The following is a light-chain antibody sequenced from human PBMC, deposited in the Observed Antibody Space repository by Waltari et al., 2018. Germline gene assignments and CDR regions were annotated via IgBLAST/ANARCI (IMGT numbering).Light chain of an antibody. CDR3: QQSYNLPRT. Sequence: DIQMTQSPSSLSASVGDRVTITCRASQNIINYLNWYQQIPGKAPKILIYTASSLKNGVPSRFSCRGSGTDFTLTISSLQPEDFATYYCQQSYNLPRTFGQGTKVEIK. V-gene: IGKV1-39*01. J-gene: IGKJ1*01. CDR1: QNIINY. CDR2: TAS.